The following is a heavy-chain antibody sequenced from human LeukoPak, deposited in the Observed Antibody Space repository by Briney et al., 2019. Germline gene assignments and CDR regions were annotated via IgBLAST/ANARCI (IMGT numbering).Heavy chain of an antibody. Sequence: GGSLRLSCAASGFTFSNAWMSWVRQAPGKGLEWVGRIKSKTDGGTTDYAAPVKGRFTISRDDSKNTLYLQMNSLKTEDTAVYYCTTDIVVVPAAMWGPTGYWGQGTLVTVSS. J-gene: IGHJ4*02. V-gene: IGHV3-15*01. CDR3: TTDIVVVPAAMWGPTGY. D-gene: IGHD2-2*01. CDR2: IKSKTDGGTT. CDR1: GFTFSNAW.